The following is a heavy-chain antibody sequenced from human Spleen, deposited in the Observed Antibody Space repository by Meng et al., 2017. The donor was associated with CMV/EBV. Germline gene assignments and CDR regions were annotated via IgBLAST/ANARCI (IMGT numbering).Heavy chain of an antibody. CDR2: IYAGDSDT. CDR1: GYTFNNYW. V-gene: IGHV5-51*01. J-gene: IGHJ6*02. CDR3: ARLLVEWSTYFYPMEV. D-gene: IGHD3-3*01. Sequence: GESLKISCKGSGYTFNNYWIAWVRQMPGKGLEWMGIIYAGDSDTNYNPSFEGQVTMSADKSFSTAILQWSSLKAADTAIYYCARLLVEWSTYFYPMEVWGQGTTVTVSS.